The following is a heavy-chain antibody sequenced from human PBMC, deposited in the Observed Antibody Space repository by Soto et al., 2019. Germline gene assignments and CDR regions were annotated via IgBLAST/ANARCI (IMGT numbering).Heavy chain of an antibody. CDR2: IYSGGST. CDR3: ARDGYCSGGSCYSDAFDI. J-gene: IGHJ3*02. Sequence: EVQLVESGGGLVQPGGSLRLSCAASGFTVSSNYMSWVRQAPGKGLEWVSVIYSGGSTYYADSVKGRFTISRDNSKNTLYLQMHSLRAEDTAVYYCARDGYCSGGSCYSDAFDIWGQGTMVTVSS. D-gene: IGHD2-15*01. V-gene: IGHV3-66*01. CDR1: GFTVSSNY.